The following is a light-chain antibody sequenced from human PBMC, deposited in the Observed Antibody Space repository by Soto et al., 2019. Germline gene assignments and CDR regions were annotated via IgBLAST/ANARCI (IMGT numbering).Light chain of an antibody. V-gene: IGKV3-20*01. Sequence: EIVLTKSLGTLSLSPGERATLSCRASQGFSSNSLAWYQQKPGQAPRLLISGASSRATGIPDRFSGSGSGTDFTLTISILEPEDFAVYYCQQYDSSPRTFGQVTKVDI. CDR1: QGFSSNS. J-gene: IGKJ1*01. CDR3: QQYDSSPRT. CDR2: GAS.